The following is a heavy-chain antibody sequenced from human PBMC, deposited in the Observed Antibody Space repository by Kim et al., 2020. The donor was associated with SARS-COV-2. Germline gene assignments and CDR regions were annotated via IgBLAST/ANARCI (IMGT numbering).Heavy chain of an antibody. D-gene: IGHD5-12*01. CDR3: ANLHPTTLSGYYTTQI. V-gene: IGHV3-23*01. Sequence: GGSLRLSCAASGFTFRSYAMSWVRQAPGKGLEWVSAISGSGCGTYYADSVKGRFTISRDNSKNTLYLQMNSLRAEDTAVYYCANLHPTTLSGYYTTQICGQRTLVTVSP. CDR2: ISGSGCGT. CDR1: GFTFRSYA. J-gene: IGHJ4*02.